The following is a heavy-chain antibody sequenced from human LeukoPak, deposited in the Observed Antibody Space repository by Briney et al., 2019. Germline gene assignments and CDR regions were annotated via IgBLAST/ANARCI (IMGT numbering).Heavy chain of an antibody. CDR1: GFTFDRYA. CDR2: VSGSGATT. Sequence: GGSLRLSCAASGFTFDRYAMAWVRQAPGKGLEWVSSVSGSGATTNFADSVKGRFSISRDNSKNTLYLQMNSLRAEDTAVYYCARVYSRESGYDFVFHYWGQGTLVTVSS. CDR3: ARVYSRESGYDFVFHY. D-gene: IGHD5-12*01. V-gene: IGHV3-23*01. J-gene: IGHJ4*02.